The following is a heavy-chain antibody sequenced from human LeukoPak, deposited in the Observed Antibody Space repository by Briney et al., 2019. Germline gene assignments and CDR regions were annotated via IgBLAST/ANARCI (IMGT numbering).Heavy chain of an antibody. J-gene: IGHJ3*02. D-gene: IGHD4-23*01. CDR1: GGSISSHY. CDR2: IYYSGST. CDR3: AKEITVVTPGRSDAFDI. V-gene: IGHV4-59*11. Sequence: PSETLSLTCTVSGGSISSHYWNWIRQPPGKGLEWIGYIYYSGSTNYNPSLKSRVTISVDTSQNQFSLTLISVAAADTAVYYCAKEITVVTPGRSDAFDIWGQGTMVTVSS.